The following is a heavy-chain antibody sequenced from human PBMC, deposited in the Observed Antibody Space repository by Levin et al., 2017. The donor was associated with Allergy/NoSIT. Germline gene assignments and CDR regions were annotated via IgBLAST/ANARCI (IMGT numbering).Heavy chain of an antibody. CDR1: GYTFTGYY. CDR3: ARVSRTTVIISRLLNYFPDY. J-gene: IGHJ4*02. CDR2: INPNSGGT. V-gene: IGHV1-2*02. D-gene: IGHD4-17*01. Sequence: ASVKVSCKASGYTFTGYYMHWVRQAPGQGLEWMGWINPNSGGTNYAQKFQGRVTMTRDTSISTAYMELSRLRSDDTAVYYCARVSRTTVIISRLLNYFPDYWGQGTLVTVSS.